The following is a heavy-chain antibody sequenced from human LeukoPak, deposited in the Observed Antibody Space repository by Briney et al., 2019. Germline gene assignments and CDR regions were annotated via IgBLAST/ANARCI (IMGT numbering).Heavy chain of an antibody. D-gene: IGHD1-26*01. Sequence: SGTLSLTCTVSGGSISSSSYYWGWIRQPPGKGLEWIASIYYSGATYYSSSLKSRVTISADTSKNQFSLILNSVTAADTAVYYCARIVPRYSATYYNFDYWGPGTLVTVSS. J-gene: IGHJ4*02. CDR1: GGSISSSSYY. CDR2: IYYSGAT. CDR3: ARIVPRYSATYYNFDY. V-gene: IGHV4-39*01.